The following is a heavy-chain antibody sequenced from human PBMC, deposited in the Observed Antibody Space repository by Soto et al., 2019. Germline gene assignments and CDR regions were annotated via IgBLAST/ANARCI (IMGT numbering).Heavy chain of an antibody. Sequence: EVQLVESGEDLVQPGGSLRLSCVASGFSVSGGYMNWVRQSPGKGPEWVSVIYSGGSTYQADSVKGRFTISRDDYKNTLYLQMNSLRPEDTAVYYCARANDFNAFDIWGPGTRVTVSS. V-gene: IGHV3-53*04. CDR1: GFSVSGGY. CDR2: IYSGGST. CDR3: ARANDFNAFDI. D-gene: IGHD2-21*02. J-gene: IGHJ3*02.